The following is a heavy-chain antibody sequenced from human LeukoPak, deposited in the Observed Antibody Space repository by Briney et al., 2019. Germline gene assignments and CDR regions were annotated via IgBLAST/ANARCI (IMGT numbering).Heavy chain of an antibody. D-gene: IGHD4-11*01. J-gene: IGHJ4*02. CDR3: AREWEDSNYGFDY. CDR2: MNPYNGNT. Sequence: ASVTVSCKASGFTFTSYDINWVRQASGQGLEWMGWMNPYNGNTNYAQKLQGRVTMTTDTSTSTAYMELRSLRSDDTAVYYCAREWEDSNYGFDYWGQGTLVTVSS. CDR1: GFTFTSYD. V-gene: IGHV1-18*01.